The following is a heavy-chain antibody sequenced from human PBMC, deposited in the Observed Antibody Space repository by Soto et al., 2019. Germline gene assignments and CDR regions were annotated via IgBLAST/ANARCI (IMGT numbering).Heavy chain of an antibody. Sequence: GGSLRLSCAASGFTFSSYAMSWVRQAPGKGLEWVSAISGSGGSTYYADSVKGRFTISRDNSKNTLYLQMNSLRAEDTAVYYCAKDLEQTSFFGVVIQPFDYWGQGTLVTVSS. CDR2: ISGSGGST. D-gene: IGHD3-3*01. J-gene: IGHJ4*02. CDR3: AKDLEQTSFFGVVIQPFDY. CDR1: GFTFSSYA. V-gene: IGHV3-23*01.